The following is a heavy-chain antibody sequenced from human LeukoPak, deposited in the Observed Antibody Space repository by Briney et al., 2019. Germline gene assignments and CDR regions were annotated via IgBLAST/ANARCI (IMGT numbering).Heavy chain of an antibody. Sequence: PGRSLRLSCAASGFTFSSYAMHWVRQAPGKGLEWVAVISYDGSNKYYADSVKGRFTISRDNCKNTLYLQMNSLRAEDTAVYYCARDLVGYYFDYWGQGTLVTVSS. CDR2: ISYDGSNK. CDR3: ARDLVGYYFDY. CDR1: GFTFSSYA. J-gene: IGHJ4*02. V-gene: IGHV3-30-3*01. D-gene: IGHD3-16*02.